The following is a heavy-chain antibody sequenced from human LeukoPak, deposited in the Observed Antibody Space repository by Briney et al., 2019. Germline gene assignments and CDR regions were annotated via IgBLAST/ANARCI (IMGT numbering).Heavy chain of an antibody. V-gene: IGHV4-59*12. CDR2: IYYSGST. J-gene: IGHJ5*02. CDR3: ARELELRPLDP. Sequence: PSETLSLTCTVSGGSISSYYWSWIRQPPGKGLEWIGYIYYSGSTNYNPSLKSRVTISVDTSKNQFSLKLSSVTAADTAVYYCARELELRPLDPWGQGTLVTVSS. CDR1: GGSISSYY. D-gene: IGHD1-7*01.